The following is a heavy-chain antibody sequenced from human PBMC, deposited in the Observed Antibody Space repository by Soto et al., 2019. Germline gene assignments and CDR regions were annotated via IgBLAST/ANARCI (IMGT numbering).Heavy chain of an antibody. V-gene: IGHV1-18*01. CDR1: GYTFTSYG. CDR2: ISAYNGNT. Sequence: QVQLVQSGAEVKKPGASVKVSCKASGYTFTSYGISWVRQAPGQGLEWMGWISAYNGNTNYAQKLQGRVTITTDTSTRTVHRELRSLRSEDTAAYYCARVPPDILGVVDASADDAFDIWGQGTMVTVSS. D-gene: IGHD3-9*01. CDR3: ARVPPDILGVVDASADDAFDI. J-gene: IGHJ3*02.